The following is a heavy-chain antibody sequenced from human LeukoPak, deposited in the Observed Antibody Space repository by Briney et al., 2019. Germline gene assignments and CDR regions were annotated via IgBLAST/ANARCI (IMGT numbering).Heavy chain of an antibody. Sequence: SETLSLTCTASGGSISSGGYYWSWIRQHPGKGLEWIGYIYYSGSTYYNPSVKSRVTISVDTSKNQFSLKLSSVTAADTAVYYCARDHPGVVITKVPFLWGQGTLVTVSS. V-gene: IGHV4-31*03. CDR2: IYYSGST. D-gene: IGHD3-22*01. CDR1: GGSISSGGYY. CDR3: ARDHPGVVITKVPFL. J-gene: IGHJ4*02.